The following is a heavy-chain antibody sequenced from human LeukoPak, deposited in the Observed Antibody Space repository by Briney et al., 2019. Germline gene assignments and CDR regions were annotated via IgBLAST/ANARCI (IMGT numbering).Heavy chain of an antibody. J-gene: IGHJ4*02. Sequence: SETLSLTCAVYGGSFSGYYWSWIRQPPGKGLEWIGEINHSGSTNYNPSLKSRVTISVDTSKNQFSLKLSSVTAADTAVYYCATFSRPPSTVTTLVDYWGQGTLVTVSS. V-gene: IGHV4-34*01. CDR1: GGSFSGYY. D-gene: IGHD4-11*01. CDR3: ATFSRPPSTVTTLVDY. CDR2: INHSGST.